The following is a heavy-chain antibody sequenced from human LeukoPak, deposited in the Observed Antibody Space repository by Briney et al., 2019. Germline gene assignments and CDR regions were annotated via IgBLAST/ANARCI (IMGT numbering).Heavy chain of an antibody. CDR3: ARVGLQFPSRSV. V-gene: IGHV3-7*01. J-gene: IGHJ4*02. CDR2: IKQDGSEK. D-gene: IGHD5-24*01. Sequence: GGSLRLSCAASGFTSSSYWMSWVRQAPGKGLEWVANIKQDGSEKYYVDSVKGRFTISRDNAKNSLYLQMNSLRAEDTAVYYCARVGLQFPSRSVWGQGTLVTVSS. CDR1: GFTSSSYW.